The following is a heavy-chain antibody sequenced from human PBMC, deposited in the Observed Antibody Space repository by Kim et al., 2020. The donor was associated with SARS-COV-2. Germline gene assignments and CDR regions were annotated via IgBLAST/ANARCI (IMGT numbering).Heavy chain of an antibody. D-gene: IGHD3-9*01. CDR3: ARQCRNNYDILTGYYYYGMDV. Sequence: SETLSLTCTVSGGSISSSSYYWGLIRKPPGKGLEWIGSIYYSGITYYNPSLKSRVTITVDTSKNQFSLKLNSVTDADTAVYYCARQCRNNYDILTGYYYYGMDVWGQGTTVTVSS. J-gene: IGHJ6*02. V-gene: IGHV4-39*07. CDR2: IYYSGIT. CDR1: GGSISSSSYY.